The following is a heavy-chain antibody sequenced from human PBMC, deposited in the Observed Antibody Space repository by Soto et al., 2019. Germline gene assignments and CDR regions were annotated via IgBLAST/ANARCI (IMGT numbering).Heavy chain of an antibody. V-gene: IGHV1-69*01. CDR1: GGTFSSYA. J-gene: IGHJ5*02. D-gene: IGHD7-27*01. CDR3: ASAQNWGVRPYNWFDP. CDR2: IIPIFGTA. Sequence: QVQLVQSGAEVKKPGSSVKVSCKASGGTFSSYAISWVRQAPGQGLEWMGGIIPIFGTANYAQKFQGRVTITADEYTSTAYMELSSLRSEDTAVYYCASAQNWGVRPYNWFDPWGQGTLVTVSS.